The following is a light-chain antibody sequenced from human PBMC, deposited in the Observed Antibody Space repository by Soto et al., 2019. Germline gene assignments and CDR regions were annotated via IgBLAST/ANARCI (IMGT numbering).Light chain of an antibody. CDR1: QFINTY. CDR3: QQSYRFPKT. CDR2: AAS. V-gene: IGKV1-39*01. Sequence: DIQMTQSPSSLSASVGDRVTIACRASQFINTYLNWYQQKPGKAPRLLIYAASSLQSGVPPRFSGSGSGTEFTLTIISLQPEDFATYYCQQSYRFPKTFGRGTKVDIK. J-gene: IGKJ1*01.